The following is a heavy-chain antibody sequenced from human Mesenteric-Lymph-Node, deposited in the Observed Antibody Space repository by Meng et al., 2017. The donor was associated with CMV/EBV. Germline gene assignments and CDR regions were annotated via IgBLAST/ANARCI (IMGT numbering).Heavy chain of an antibody. J-gene: IGHJ4*02. D-gene: IGHD2/OR15-2a*01. CDR3: AKGCNAECFYFEY. Sequence: GESLKISCAASGFTFSTYGMHWVRQAPGKGLEWVAFIRHDGSNSYNADSVKGRFTISRDNSKNTLYLQMNSLRAEDTAVYYCAKGCNAECFYFEYWGQGTPVTVSS. V-gene: IGHV3-30*02. CDR1: GFTFSTYG. CDR2: IRHDGSNS.